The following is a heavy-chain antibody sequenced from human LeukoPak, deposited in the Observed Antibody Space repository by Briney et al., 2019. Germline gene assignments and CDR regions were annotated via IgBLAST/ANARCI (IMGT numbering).Heavy chain of an antibody. CDR1: GGSISSGDYY. D-gene: IGHD3-9*01. J-gene: IGHJ4*02. CDR2: IYYSGST. CDR3: ARDNYDILTGYYSPFDY. Sequence: SQTLSLTCTVSGGSISSGDYYWSWIRQPPGKGLEWIGYIYYSGSTYYNPSLKSRVTISVDTSKNQFSLKLSSVTAADTAVYYCARDNYDILTGYYSPFDYWGQGTLVTVSS. V-gene: IGHV4-30-4*01.